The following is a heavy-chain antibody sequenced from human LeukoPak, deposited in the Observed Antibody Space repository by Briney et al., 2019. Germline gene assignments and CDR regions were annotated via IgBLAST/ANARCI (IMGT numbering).Heavy chain of an antibody. D-gene: IGHD6-6*01. CDR1: GGSITSYY. Sequence: SETLSLTCTVSGGSITSYYWSWIRQPPGKGLEWIGYIYYSGGTNYNPSLRSRVTISVDTSKNQFSLKLSSVTAADTAVYYCARRGPIAARPGGAFDIWGQGTMVTVSS. J-gene: IGHJ3*02. CDR3: ARRGPIAARPGGAFDI. V-gene: IGHV4-59*08. CDR2: IYYSGGT.